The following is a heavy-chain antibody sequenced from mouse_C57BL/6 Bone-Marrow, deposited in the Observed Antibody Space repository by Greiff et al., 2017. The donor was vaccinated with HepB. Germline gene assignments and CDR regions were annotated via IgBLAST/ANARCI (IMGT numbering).Heavy chain of an antibody. Sequence: EVQLQESGPELVKPGASVKMSCKASGYTFTDYNMHWVKQSHGKSLEWIGYINPNNGGTSYNQKFKGKATLTVNKSSSTAYMELRSLTSEDSAVYYCARGGYYRGYYAMDYWGQGTSVTVSS. CDR1: GYTFTDYN. CDR2: INPNNGGT. J-gene: IGHJ4*01. V-gene: IGHV1-22*01. CDR3: ARGGYYRGYYAMDY. D-gene: IGHD2-3*01.